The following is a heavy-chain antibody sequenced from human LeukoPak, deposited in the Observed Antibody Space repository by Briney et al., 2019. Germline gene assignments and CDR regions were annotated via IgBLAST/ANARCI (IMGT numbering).Heavy chain of an antibody. Sequence: PGGSLRLSCAASGFTFSSYAMSWVRQAPGKGLEWVSAISGSGGSTYYADSVKGRFTISRDNSKNTLYLQMSSLRAEDTAVYYCAKPSGPGWKTDAFDIWGQGTMVTVSS. CDR1: GFTFSSYA. CDR2: ISGSGGST. J-gene: IGHJ3*02. V-gene: IGHV3-23*01. CDR3: AKPSGPGWKTDAFDI. D-gene: IGHD6-19*01.